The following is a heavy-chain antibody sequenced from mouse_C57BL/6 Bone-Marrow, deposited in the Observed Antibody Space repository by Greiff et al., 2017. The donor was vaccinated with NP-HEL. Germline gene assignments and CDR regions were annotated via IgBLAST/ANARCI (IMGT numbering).Heavy chain of an antibody. V-gene: IGHV1-7*01. CDR1: GYTFTSYW. J-gene: IGHJ3*01. Sequence: VQLQQSGAELANPGASVKLSCKASGYTFTSYWMHWVKQRPGQGLEWIGYINPSSGYTKYNQKFKDKATLTADKSSSTAYMQVSSRKYEDSAVYYCARGPFYGSSPAWFAYWGQGTLVTVSA. D-gene: IGHD1-1*01. CDR2: INPSSGYT. CDR3: ARGPFYGSSPAWFAY.